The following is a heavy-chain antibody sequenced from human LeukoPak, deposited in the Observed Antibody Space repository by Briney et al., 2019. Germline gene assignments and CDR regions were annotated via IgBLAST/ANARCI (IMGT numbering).Heavy chain of an antibody. CDR1: GFTFDDYA. Sequence: SLRLSCAASGFTFDDYAMHWVRQAPGKGREWVSGISWNSGSIGYADSVKGRFTISRDNAKNSLYLQMNSLRAEDTALYYCAKGLYYYDSSGYYSPFDYWGQGTLVTVSS. D-gene: IGHD3-22*01. J-gene: IGHJ4*02. V-gene: IGHV3-9*01. CDR3: AKGLYYYDSSGYYSPFDY. CDR2: ISWNSGSI.